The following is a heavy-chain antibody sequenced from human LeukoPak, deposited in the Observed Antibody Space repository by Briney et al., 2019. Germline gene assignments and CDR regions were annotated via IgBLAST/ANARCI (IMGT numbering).Heavy chain of an antibody. V-gene: IGHV3-7*01. Sequence: GGSLRLSCAASGFTFSSYGMHWVRQAPGKGLEWVANIKQDGSEKYYVDSVKGRFTISRDNAKNSLYLQMNSLRAEDTAVYYCARSPPSSSWYDYWGQGTLVTVSS. J-gene: IGHJ4*02. CDR1: GFTFSSYG. D-gene: IGHD6-13*01. CDR2: IKQDGSEK. CDR3: ARSPPSSSWYDY.